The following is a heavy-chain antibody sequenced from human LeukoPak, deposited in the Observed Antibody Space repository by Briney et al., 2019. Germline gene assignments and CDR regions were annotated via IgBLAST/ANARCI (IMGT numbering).Heavy chain of an antibody. CDR1: GFTFSTYS. J-gene: IGHJ4*02. V-gene: IGHV3-48*04. D-gene: IGHD2-15*01. CDR2: ISGSSSTI. Sequence: PGGSLRLSCAASGFTFSTYSMNWVRQAPGKGLEWVSYISGSSSTIYYADSVKGRFTISRDNAKNSLYLQMNSLRAEDTAVYYCARLAAPYLDYWGQGTLVTVSS. CDR3: ARLAAPYLDY.